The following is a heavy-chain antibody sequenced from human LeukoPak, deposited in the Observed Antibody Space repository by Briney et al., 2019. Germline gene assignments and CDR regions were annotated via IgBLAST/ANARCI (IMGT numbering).Heavy chain of an antibody. V-gene: IGHV3-7*01. D-gene: IGHD3-3*01. CDR1: GFTFSNYW. CDR2: IKQDGSET. Sequence: QAGGSLRLSCAASGFTFSNYWMSWVRRAPGKGLEWVANIKQDGSETYYVDSVRGRFTIPRDNAKKSLYLQMNSLRAEDTAVYYCARDFWGAYRVDFFDYWGQGTLVTVSS. CDR3: ARDFWGAYRVDFFDY. J-gene: IGHJ4*02.